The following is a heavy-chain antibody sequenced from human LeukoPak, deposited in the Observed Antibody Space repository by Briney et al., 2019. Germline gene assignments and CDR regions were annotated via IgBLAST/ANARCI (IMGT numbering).Heavy chain of an antibody. V-gene: IGHV3-74*01. J-gene: IGHJ3*02. Sequence: GGSLRLSCAASGIIFSNYWMHWVRQAPGKGLVWVSRINRDGSSTSYADSVKGRFTISRDNAKNTLYLQMNSLRAEDTAVYYCAREGFAAASDIWGQGTMVTVSS. CDR3: AREGFAAASDI. CDR1: GIIFSNYW. D-gene: IGHD2-15*01. CDR2: INRDGSST.